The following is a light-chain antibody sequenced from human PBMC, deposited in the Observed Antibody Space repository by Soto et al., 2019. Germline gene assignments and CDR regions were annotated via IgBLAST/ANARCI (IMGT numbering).Light chain of an antibody. CDR2: GAS. J-gene: IGKJ5*01. CDR1: QSVSSSY. V-gene: IGKV3-20*01. CDR3: QQYGSSPPIT. Sequence: LTESPSILPLSPGERATLSCGASQSVSSSYLAWYQQKPGQAPRLLIYGASSRATCIPDRFSGSGSGTDFTRTISRLEPEDFAVYYCQQYGSSPPITFGQGTRLEIK.